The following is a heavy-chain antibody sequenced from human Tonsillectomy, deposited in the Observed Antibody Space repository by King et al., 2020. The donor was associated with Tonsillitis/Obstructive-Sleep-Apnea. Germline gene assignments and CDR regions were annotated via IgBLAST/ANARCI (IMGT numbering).Heavy chain of an antibody. CDR3: ARDPDYDFWSGYFVY. D-gene: IGHD3-3*01. V-gene: IGHV3-30*04. CDR2: ISYDGSNK. Sequence: VQLVESGGGVVQPGRSLRLSCAASGFTFSSYAMHWVRQAPGKGLEWVAVISYDGSNKYYADSVKGRFTISRDNSKNTLYLQMNSLRAEDTAVYYCARDPDYDFWSGYFVYWGQGTLVTVSS. J-gene: IGHJ4*02. CDR1: GFTFSSYA.